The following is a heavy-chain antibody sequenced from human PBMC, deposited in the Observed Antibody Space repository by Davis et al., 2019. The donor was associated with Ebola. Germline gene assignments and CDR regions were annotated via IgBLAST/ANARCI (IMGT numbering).Heavy chain of an antibody. CDR1: GFTFSSYS. J-gene: IGHJ4*02. D-gene: IGHD6-19*01. V-gene: IGHV3-21*01. CDR2: ISSSSSYI. CDR3: AKDTGSGWDDLDY. Sequence: GESLKISCAASGFTFSSYSMNWVRQAPGKGLEWVSSISSSSSYIYYADSVKGRFTISRDNAKNSLYLQMNSLRAEDTAVYYCAKDTGSGWDDLDYWDQGTLVTVSS.